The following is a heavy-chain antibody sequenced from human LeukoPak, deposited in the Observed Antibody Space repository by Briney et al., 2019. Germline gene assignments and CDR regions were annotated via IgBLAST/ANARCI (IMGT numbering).Heavy chain of an antibody. V-gene: IGHV4-59*08. Sequence: PSETLSLTCTVSGGSLSSYYWSWIRQPPGKGLEWIGYIYYSGSTNYNPSLTSRVTISVDTSKNQFSLKLSSVTAADTAVYYCARLSWLRDYYGSGSYSGGPWFDPWGQGTLVTVSS. D-gene: IGHD3-10*01. CDR2: IYYSGST. CDR1: GGSLSSYY. J-gene: IGHJ5*02. CDR3: ARLSWLRDYYGSGSYSGGPWFDP.